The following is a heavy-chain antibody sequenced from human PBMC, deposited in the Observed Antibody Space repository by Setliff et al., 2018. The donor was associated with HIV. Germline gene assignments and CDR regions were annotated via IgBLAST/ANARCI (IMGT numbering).Heavy chain of an antibody. J-gene: IGHJ6*03. CDR3: ARVKASWYMDV. CDR1: RFTFTSYS. CDR2: ISHDGSIK. Sequence: GGSLRLSCTASRFTFTSYSMHWVRQAPGKGLEWVAVISHDGSIKYNADSVKGRFTISRDNSKSTLYLQMNSLRAEDTAVYFCARVKASWYMDVWGKGTTVTVSS. V-gene: IGHV3-30*04.